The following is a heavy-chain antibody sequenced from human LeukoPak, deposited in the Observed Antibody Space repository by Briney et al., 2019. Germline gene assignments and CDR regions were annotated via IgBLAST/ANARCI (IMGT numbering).Heavy chain of an antibody. CDR3: ARDSRMADSSSWSLYYYYYGMDV. D-gene: IGHD6-13*01. CDR2: IYTSGST. Sequence: PSETPSLTCTVSGGSISSYYWSWIRQPAGKGLEWIGRIYTSGSTNYNPSLKSRVTMSVDTSKNQFSLKLSSVTAADTAVYYCARDSRMADSSSWSLYYYYYGMDVWGQGTTVTVSS. J-gene: IGHJ6*02. CDR1: GGSISSYY. V-gene: IGHV4-4*07.